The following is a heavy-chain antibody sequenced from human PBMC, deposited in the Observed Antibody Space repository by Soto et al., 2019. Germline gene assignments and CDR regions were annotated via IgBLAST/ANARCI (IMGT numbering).Heavy chain of an antibody. CDR1: GINFSTYA. J-gene: IGHJ4*02. CDR3: AKGPLIVVVPFAY. Sequence: EVQLLESGGGLVQPGGSLRLSCAASGINFSTYAMSWVRQAPGKGLEWVSTITSLGSTYYPDSVKGRFTISRDSSKNLLYLQMNSLRDEDTAVYYCAKGPLIVVVPFAYWGQGTLVTVSA. V-gene: IGHV3-23*01. D-gene: IGHD2-15*01. CDR2: ITSLGST.